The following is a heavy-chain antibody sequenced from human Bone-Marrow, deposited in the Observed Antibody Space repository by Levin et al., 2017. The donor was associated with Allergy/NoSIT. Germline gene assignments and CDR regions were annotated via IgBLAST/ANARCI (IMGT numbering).Heavy chain of an antibody. CDR1: AFTFSSYG. Sequence: PGGSLRLSCAASAFTFSSYGMHWVRQAPGKGLEWVASIWYDGSNKYHADSVKGRFTISRDNSKNTLYLEMNSLRAEDTAVYFCARGGLRGEPPREFDYWGQGTLVTVSS. CDR2: IWYDGSNK. D-gene: IGHD1-14*01. J-gene: IGHJ4*02. V-gene: IGHV3-33*01. CDR3: ARGGLRGEPPREFDY.